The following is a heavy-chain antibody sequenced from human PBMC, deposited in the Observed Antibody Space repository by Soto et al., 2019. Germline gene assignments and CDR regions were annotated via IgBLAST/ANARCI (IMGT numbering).Heavy chain of an antibody. J-gene: IGHJ5*02. V-gene: IGHV1-18*01. CDR3: GSTYYTPSLKSRVTISVDTSKNQFSLKLSSVTAADTAVYYCARWMDIVATIFATPFGAMALNWFDP. Sequence: ASVKVSCKASGYTFTSYGISWVRQAPGQGLEWMGWISAYNGNTNYAQKLQGRVTMTTDTSTSTAYMELRSLRSDDPAGYYSGSTYYTPSLKSRVTISVDTSKNQFSLKLSSVTAADTAVYYCARWMDIVATIFATPFGAMALNWFDPWGQGTLVTVSS. CDR2: ISAYNGNT. D-gene: IGHD2-21*02. CDR1: GYTFTSYG.